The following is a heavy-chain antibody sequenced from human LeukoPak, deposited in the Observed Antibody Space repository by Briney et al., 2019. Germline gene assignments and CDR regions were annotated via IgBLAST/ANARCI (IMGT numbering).Heavy chain of an antibody. CDR1: GYTFTSYG. J-gene: IGHJ4*02. CDR2: ISAYNGNT. Sequence: VASVKVSCKASGYTFTSYGISWVRQAPGQGLEWMGWISAYNGNTNYAQKLQGRVTMTTDTSTSTAYMELRSLRSDDTAVYYCARDRGQQQLVPFGYWGQGTLVTVSS. V-gene: IGHV1-18*01. D-gene: IGHD6-13*01. CDR3: ARDRGQQQLVPFGY.